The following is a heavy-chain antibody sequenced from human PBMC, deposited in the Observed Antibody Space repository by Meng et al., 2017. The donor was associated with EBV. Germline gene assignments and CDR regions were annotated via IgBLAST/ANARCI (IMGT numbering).Heavy chain of an antibody. Sequence: ELHVLESGGGCCRPGGSLKLSCAASGFTFSGSAMHCVRQASGKGLEWVGRIRSKAKSYATAYAASVKGRFTISRDDSKNTAYLQMNSLKTEDTAVYYCTRMSSPLDYWGQGTLVTVSS. D-gene: IGHD2-2*01. CDR2: IRSKAKSYAT. V-gene: IGHV3-73*02. J-gene: IGHJ4*02. CDR3: TRMSSPLDY. CDR1: GFTFSGSA.